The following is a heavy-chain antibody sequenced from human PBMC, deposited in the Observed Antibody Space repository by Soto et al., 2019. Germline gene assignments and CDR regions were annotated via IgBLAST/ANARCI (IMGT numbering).Heavy chain of an antibody. CDR3: ARDLSAIPVHDAFDI. CDR2: INPNSGGT. D-gene: IGHD2-2*01. CDR1: GYTFTGYY. V-gene: IGHV1-2*04. Sequence: ASVKVSCKASGYTFTGYYMHWVRQAPGQGLEWMGWINPNSGGTNYAQKFQGWVTMTRDTSISTAYMELSRLRSDDTAVYNCARDLSAIPVHDAFDIWGQGTMVTVSS. J-gene: IGHJ3*02.